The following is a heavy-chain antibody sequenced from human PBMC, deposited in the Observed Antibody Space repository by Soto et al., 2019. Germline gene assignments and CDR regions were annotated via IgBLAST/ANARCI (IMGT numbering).Heavy chain of an antibody. CDR1: GGSFSGYY. Sequence: PSETLSLTCAVYGGSFSGYYWSWIRQPPGKGLEWIGEINHSGSTNYNPSLKSRVTISVDTSKNQFSLKLSSVTAADTAVYYCARASRGIVVVPAAINYYYYCMDVWGQVTTVTVSS. CDR3: ARASRGIVVVPAAINYYYYCMDV. D-gene: IGHD2-2*02. CDR2: INHSGST. V-gene: IGHV4-34*01. J-gene: IGHJ6*02.